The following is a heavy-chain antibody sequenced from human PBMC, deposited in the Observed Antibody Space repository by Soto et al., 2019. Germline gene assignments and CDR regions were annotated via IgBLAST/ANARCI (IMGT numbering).Heavy chain of an antibody. Sequence: GGSLRLSCAASGFTFSSSSMNWVRQAPGKGLEWVSYISSSSTIYYADSVKGRFTISRDNAKNSLYLQMNSLRAEDTAVYYCARDSGDSYGPLDYWGQGT. CDR3: ARDSGDSYGPLDY. V-gene: IGHV3-48*01. CDR2: ISSSSTI. CDR1: GFTFSSSS. D-gene: IGHD5-18*01. J-gene: IGHJ4*02.